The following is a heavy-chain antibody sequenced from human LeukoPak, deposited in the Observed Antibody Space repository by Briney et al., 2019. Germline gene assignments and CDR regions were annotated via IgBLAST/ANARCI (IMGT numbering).Heavy chain of an antibody. CDR1: GYTFTGYY. V-gene: IGHV1-2*02. D-gene: IGHD1-1*01. CDR2: INPNNGGT. Sequence: ASVKVSCKASGYTFTGYYMHWVRQAPGRGLEWMGWINPNNGGTNYVQKFQGRVTMTRDTSISTAYMELSGLTSDDTAVYYCAAGGAGTSGTTVDYWGQGTLVTVSS. J-gene: IGHJ4*02. CDR3: AAGGAGTSGTTVDY.